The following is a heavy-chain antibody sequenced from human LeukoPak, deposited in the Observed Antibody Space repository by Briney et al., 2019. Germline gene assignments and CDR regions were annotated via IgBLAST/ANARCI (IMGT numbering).Heavy chain of an antibody. CDR1: GFIFSTNA. D-gene: IGHD4-23*01. CDR2: IGGNSDYA. Sequence: PGGSLRLSCAASGFIFSTNAMAWVRQAPGKGLEWVSAIGGNSDYAFYADSVKGRFTTSRDNSKNMLYLQMNSLRVEDTAVYYCAKKSPQETTVGPYWYLGLWGRGTLVTVSS. J-gene: IGHJ2*01. V-gene: IGHV3-23*01. CDR3: AKKSPQETTVGPYWYLGL.